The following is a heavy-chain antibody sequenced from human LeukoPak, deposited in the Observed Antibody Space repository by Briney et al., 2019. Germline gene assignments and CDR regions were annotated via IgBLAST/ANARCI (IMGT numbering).Heavy chain of an antibody. CDR1: GVSISSSDYY. CDR3: ARHRTAINRYGPYDVYI. Sequence: SETLSLTCTVSGVSISSSDYYWGWIRQPPGKGLEWIGSIYYSGRTYYNPPLKSRVSISEDTSKNQFSLKLSSVTAADTAVYYCARHRTAINRYGPYDVYIWGQGTMVTVSS. CDR2: IYYSGRT. V-gene: IGHV4-39*01. D-gene: IGHD5-18*01. J-gene: IGHJ3*02.